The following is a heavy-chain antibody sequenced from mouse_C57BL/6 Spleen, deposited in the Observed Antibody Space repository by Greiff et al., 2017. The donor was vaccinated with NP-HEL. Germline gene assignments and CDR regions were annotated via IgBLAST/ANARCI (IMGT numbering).Heavy chain of an antibody. CDR2: INPNNGGT. V-gene: IGHV1-18*01. D-gene: IGHD1-1*01. CDR1: GYTFTDYN. CDR3: ARLNYYGSSYDAMDY. Sequence: EVQLQQSGPELVKPGASVKIPCKASGYTFTDYNMDWVKQSHGKSLEWIGDINPNNGGTIYNQKFKGKATLTVDKSSSTAYMELRSLTSEDTAVYYWARLNYYGSSYDAMDYWGQGTSVTVSS. J-gene: IGHJ4*01.